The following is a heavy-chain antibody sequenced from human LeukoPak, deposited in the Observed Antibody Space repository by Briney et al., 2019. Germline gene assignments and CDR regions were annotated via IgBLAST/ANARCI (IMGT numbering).Heavy chain of an antibody. V-gene: IGHV4-34*01. Sequence: SETLSLTCAVYGGSFSGYYWSWIRQPLGKGLEWIGEINHSGSTNYNPSLKSRVTISVDTSKNQFSLKLSSVTAADTAVYYCARRGPIAAAGNYAPGYFQHWGQGTLVTVSS. CDR2: INHSGST. D-gene: IGHD6-13*01. J-gene: IGHJ1*01. CDR1: GGSFSGYY. CDR3: ARRGPIAAAGNYAPGYFQH.